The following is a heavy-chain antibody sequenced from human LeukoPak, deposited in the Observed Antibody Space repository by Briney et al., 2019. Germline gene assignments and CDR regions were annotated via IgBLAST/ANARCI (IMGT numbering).Heavy chain of an antibody. D-gene: IGHD2-2*01. V-gene: IGHV4-34*01. CDR1: GGSFSGYY. Sequence: PSETLSLTCAVYGGSFSGYYWSWIRQPPGKGLEWIGEINHSGSTNYNPSLKSRVTISVDTSKNQFSLKLSSVTAADTAVYYCARLSGAGVVVPAAFDCWGQGTLVTVSS. CDR3: ARLSGAGVVVPAAFDC. CDR2: INHSGST. J-gene: IGHJ4*02.